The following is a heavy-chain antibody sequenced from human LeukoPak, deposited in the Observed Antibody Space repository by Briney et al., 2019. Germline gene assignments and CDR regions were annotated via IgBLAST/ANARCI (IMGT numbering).Heavy chain of an antibody. CDR3: AAPAVAATSSDY. V-gene: IGHV3-9*01. J-gene: IGHJ4*02. Sequence: GGSLRLSCAASGFTFSSYAMTWVRQAPGKGLEWVSGISWNSGGIGYADSVKGRFTISRDNAKNSLYLQMNSLRAEDTALYYCAAPAVAATSSDYWGQGTLVTVSS. D-gene: IGHD6-19*01. CDR2: ISWNSGGI. CDR1: GFTFSSYA.